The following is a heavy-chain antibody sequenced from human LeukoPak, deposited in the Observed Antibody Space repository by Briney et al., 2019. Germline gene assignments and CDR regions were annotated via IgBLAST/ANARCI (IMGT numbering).Heavy chain of an antibody. CDR1: GFTFSSYS. V-gene: IGHV3-21*01. CDR3: ARGPSSAWSLGY. D-gene: IGHD6-19*01. Sequence: GGSLRLSCAASGFTFSSYSMNWVRQAPGKGLEWVSSISSSSSYIYYADSVKGRFTISRDNAKNSLYLQMNSLRAEDTAVYYCARGPSSAWSLGYWGQGTLVTVSS. J-gene: IGHJ4*02. CDR2: ISSSSSYI.